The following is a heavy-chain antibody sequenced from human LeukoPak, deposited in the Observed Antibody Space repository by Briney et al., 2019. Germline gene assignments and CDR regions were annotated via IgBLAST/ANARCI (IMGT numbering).Heavy chain of an antibody. CDR3: ARGDYYDRRFDN. CDR1: GFTISASW. D-gene: IGHD3-22*01. Sequence: GGSLRLSCSASGFTISASWRNWVRQAPGKGLEWVADIKQDGSEKYYVDSVKGRFNISRDNAKNSLYLHLDSMRAEGTAVYYCARGDYYDRRFDNWGQGTLVTVSS. CDR2: IKQDGSEK. V-gene: IGHV3-7*02. J-gene: IGHJ4*02.